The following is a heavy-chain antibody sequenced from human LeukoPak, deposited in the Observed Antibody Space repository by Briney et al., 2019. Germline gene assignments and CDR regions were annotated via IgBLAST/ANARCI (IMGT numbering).Heavy chain of an antibody. CDR1: GFTFSSYW. D-gene: IGHD2/OR15-2a*01. CDR2: IKSDGSST. CDR3: ARDRLLIPDY. J-gene: IGHJ4*02. Sequence: PGGSLRLSCAASGFTFSSYWMHWVRQAPGKGLVWVSRIKSDGSSTSYADSVKGRFTISRDNAKNTLYLQMNSLRAEDTAVYYCARDRLLIPDYWGQGTLVTVSS. V-gene: IGHV3-74*01.